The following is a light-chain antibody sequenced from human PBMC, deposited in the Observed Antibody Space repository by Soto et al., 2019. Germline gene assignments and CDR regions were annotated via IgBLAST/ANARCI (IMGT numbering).Light chain of an antibody. J-gene: IGKJ1*01. CDR1: HTVTTW. Sequence: DVQITQSPSTVSASVGDRVTISCRASHTVTTWLAWYQQKPGKAPNLLIYDASSLESGVPLRFSGGGSGTEFTLTINSLQPDDSATYYCQQYYNYPETFGQGTKVDIK. V-gene: IGKV1-5*01. CDR3: QQYYNYPET. CDR2: DAS.